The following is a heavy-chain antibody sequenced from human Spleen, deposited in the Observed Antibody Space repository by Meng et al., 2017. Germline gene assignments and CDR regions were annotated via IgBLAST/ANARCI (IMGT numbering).Heavy chain of an antibody. V-gene: IGHV3-23*01. Sequence: GGSLKLSCAASGFTFSNYVMSWVRQAPGKGLEWVSGVSGSGGSTYYADSVKGRFTISRDNSKNTLYLQMNSLRAEDTAVYYCARVYGYSYGTFDYWGQGTLVTVSS. CDR3: ARVYGYSYGTFDY. D-gene: IGHD5-18*01. CDR1: GFTFSNYV. CDR2: VSGSGGST. J-gene: IGHJ4*02.